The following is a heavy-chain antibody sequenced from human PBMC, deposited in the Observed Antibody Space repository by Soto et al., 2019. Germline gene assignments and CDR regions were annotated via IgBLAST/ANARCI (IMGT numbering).Heavy chain of an antibody. CDR3: ARLPSRHLVDY. V-gene: IGHV4-39*01. CDR1: XXXIXXXXXX. D-gene: IGHD3-3*02. J-gene: IGHJ4*02. CDR2: MYYGVST. Sequence: QLQVQESGPGLVKPSETLSXTCXXXXXXIXXXXXXXXXXXXXXXKGLEWIGSMYYGVSTYYNPCLKSRVTVSVHASKNQFSLNLSSVTAADTAVYYCARLPSRHLVDYWGQGTLVTVSS.